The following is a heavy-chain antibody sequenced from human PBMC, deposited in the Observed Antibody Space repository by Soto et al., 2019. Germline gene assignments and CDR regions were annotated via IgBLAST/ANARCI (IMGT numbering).Heavy chain of an antibody. CDR3: ARDGLPILYSGSYTFDF. Sequence: GGSLRLSCAASGFTFSSYDMNWVRQAPGKGLEWVSSISSSGTYIYYADSVEGRFTISRDNAKNSLDLQMNSLRAEDTAVYYCARDGLPILYSGSYTFDFWGQGTLVTVSS. V-gene: IGHV3-21*01. CDR2: ISSSGTYI. CDR1: GFTFSSYD. J-gene: IGHJ4*02. D-gene: IGHD1-26*01.